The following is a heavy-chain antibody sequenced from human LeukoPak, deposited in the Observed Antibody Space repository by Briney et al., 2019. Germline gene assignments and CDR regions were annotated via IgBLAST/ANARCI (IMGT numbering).Heavy chain of an antibody. CDR1: GFTFSSYS. D-gene: IGHD3-22*01. J-gene: IGHJ4*02. CDR3: ARDISPYYYDSSGYYAY. Sequence: GSLRLSCAASGFTFSSYSMNWVRQAPGKGLEWVSSISSSSSYIYYADSVKGRFTISRDNAKNSLYLQMNSLRAEDTAVYYCARDISPYYYDSSGYYAYWGQGTLVTVSS. V-gene: IGHV3-21*01. CDR2: ISSSSSYI.